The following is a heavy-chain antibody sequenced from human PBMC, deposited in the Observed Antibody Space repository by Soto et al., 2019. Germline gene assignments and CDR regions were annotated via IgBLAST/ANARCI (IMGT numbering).Heavy chain of an antibody. Sequence: GSLILSFESSGFTFSGFDMHWVRQPTGKVLEWVSTIGTAGDTYYAVSVKGRFTISRDNAKNSLSLQMNSLRAGDTAVYFCARGQEVGAHFFDSWGQGTQVTVSS. J-gene: IGHJ4*02. CDR1: GFTFSGFD. V-gene: IGHV3-13*01. CDR2: IGTAGDT. CDR3: ARGQEVGAHFFDS. D-gene: IGHD2-15*01.